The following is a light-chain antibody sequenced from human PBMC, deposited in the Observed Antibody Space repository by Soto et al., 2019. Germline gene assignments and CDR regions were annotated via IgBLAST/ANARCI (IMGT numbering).Light chain of an antibody. J-gene: IGLJ3*02. CDR2: EVS. Sequence: QSALTQPASVSGSPGQSITISCTGTSSDVGRYNLVSWYQQHPGKAPKLMIYEVSKRPSGVSNRVSGSKSGNTASLTISGLQAEDEADYYCCSCAGSSTVFGGGTKLTVL. CDR3: CSCAGSSTV. V-gene: IGLV2-23*02. CDR1: SSDVGRYNL.